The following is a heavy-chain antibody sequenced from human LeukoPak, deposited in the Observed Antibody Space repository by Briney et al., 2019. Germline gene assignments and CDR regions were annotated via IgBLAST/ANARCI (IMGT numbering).Heavy chain of an antibody. CDR1: EFTFGDYA. V-gene: IGHV3-49*04. CDR2: IRSKDNDGTT. Sequence: GGSLRLSCTASEFTFGDYAISWVRQAPGKGLEWLGFIRSKDNDGTTDYAASVKGRFIISRDDPKSVAYLEMNDLKTEDTAVYYCTRDRWGGGYISRGVDVWGKGTTVTISS. D-gene: IGHD5-12*01. J-gene: IGHJ6*04. CDR3: TRDRWGGGYISRGVDV.